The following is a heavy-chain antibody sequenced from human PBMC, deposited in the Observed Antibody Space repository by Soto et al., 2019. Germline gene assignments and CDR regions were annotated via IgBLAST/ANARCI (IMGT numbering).Heavy chain of an antibody. CDR2: ISSSSSTI. CDR1: GFTFSSYS. V-gene: IGHV3-48*01. Sequence: GGSLRLSCAASGFTFSSYSMNWVRQAPGKGVEWVSYISSSSSTIYYADSLKGRFTISRDNAKNSLYLQMNSLRAEDTAVYYCARAILYYDFWSGPSKYNWFDPWGQGTLVTVSS. J-gene: IGHJ5*02. D-gene: IGHD3-3*01. CDR3: ARAILYYDFWSGPSKYNWFDP.